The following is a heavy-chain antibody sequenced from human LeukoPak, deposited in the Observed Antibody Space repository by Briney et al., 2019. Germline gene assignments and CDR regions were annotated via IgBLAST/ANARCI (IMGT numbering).Heavy chain of an antibody. CDR1: GFTVSSND. D-gene: IGHD4-23*01. Sequence: PGGSLRLSCAASGFTVSSNDMSWVRQAPGKGLEWVSVIYSGGGTYYADSVKGRFTVSRDNSKNTLYLQMNSLRVDDTAMYYCARNQDYGGFDFWGQGTLVTASS. CDR3: ARNQDYGGFDF. V-gene: IGHV3-66*01. J-gene: IGHJ4*02. CDR2: IYSGGGT.